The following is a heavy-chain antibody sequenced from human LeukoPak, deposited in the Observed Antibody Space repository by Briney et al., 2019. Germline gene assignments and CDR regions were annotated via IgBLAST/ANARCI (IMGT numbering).Heavy chain of an antibody. D-gene: IGHD3-22*01. CDR1: GFTFSSYS. J-gene: IGHJ3*02. Sequence: KAGGSLRLSCAASGFTFSSYSMNWVRQAPGKGLEWVSSISSSSSYIYYADSVKGRFTISRDNAKNSLYLQMNSLRAEDTAVYYCARVKRYYEIVGGAFDIWGQGTMVTVSS. CDR2: ISSSSSYI. CDR3: ARVKRYYEIVGGAFDI. V-gene: IGHV3-21*01.